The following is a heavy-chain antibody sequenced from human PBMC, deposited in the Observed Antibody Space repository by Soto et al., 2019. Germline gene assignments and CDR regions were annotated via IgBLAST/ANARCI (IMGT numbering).Heavy chain of an antibody. D-gene: IGHD1-1*01. V-gene: IGHV3-23*01. CDR3: AKDIQGRGATTGDDAFDI. Sequence: PGGSLRLSCAASGFTFSSYAMSWVRQAPGKGLEWVSGIRGSGGSTHYADSVKGRFTIARDNSKNTLYLQMNSLRVEDTAIYYCAKDIQGRGATTGDDAFDIWGQGTMVTVSS. CDR1: GFTFSSYA. CDR2: IRGSGGST. J-gene: IGHJ3*02.